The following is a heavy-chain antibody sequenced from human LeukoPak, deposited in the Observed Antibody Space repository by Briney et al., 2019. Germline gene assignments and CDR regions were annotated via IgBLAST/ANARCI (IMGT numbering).Heavy chain of an antibody. J-gene: IGHJ4*02. D-gene: IGHD1-26*01. CDR1: GYSISSGYY. V-gene: IGHV4-38-2*01. Sequence: SETLSLTCAVSGYSISSGYYWRWIRQPPGKGLEWIGNIYHSGTTYYNPSLKSRVTISVDTSKNQFSLKMTSVTAADTAVYYCARQGGSYYGYWGQGTLVTVSS. CDR2: IYHSGTT. CDR3: ARQGGSYYGY.